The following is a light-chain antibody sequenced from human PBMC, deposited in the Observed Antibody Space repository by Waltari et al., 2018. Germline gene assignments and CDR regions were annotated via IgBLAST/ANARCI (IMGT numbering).Light chain of an antibody. J-gene: IGLJ2*01. CDR2: SDS. CDR1: NIGSKN. Sequence: SYELTQPLSVSVALGQTARITCGGNNIGSKNVHWYQQKPGQAPVLVINSDSNRPSGIPERFSGSNSGNTATLTISRAQGGDEADYYCQVWDSSTVVFGGGTKLTVL. V-gene: IGLV3-9*01. CDR3: QVWDSSTVV.